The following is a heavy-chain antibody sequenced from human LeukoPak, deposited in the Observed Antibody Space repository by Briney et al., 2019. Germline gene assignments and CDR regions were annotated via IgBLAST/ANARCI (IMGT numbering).Heavy chain of an antibody. J-gene: IGHJ4*02. V-gene: IGHV3-64*01. CDR3: ARDFDSGWTFDY. CDR1: GFTFANYT. CDR2: ILTNGVTK. Sequence: GGSLRLYCVASGFTFANYTMHWVRQAPAKGLKYVSSILTNGVTKNYASSVKGRLTIARDNSKNTLYLQMGSLRGDDTAVYYCARDFDSGWTFDYWGLGTLVTVSS. D-gene: IGHD6-19*01.